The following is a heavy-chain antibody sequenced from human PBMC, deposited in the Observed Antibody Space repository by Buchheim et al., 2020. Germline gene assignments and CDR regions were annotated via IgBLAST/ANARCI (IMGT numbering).Heavy chain of an antibody. Sequence: QVQLQQWGAGLLKPSETLSLTCAVYGGSFSGYYWSWIRQPPGKGLEWIGEINHSGSTNYNPSLKILVTISVDPPTNQFPLKLSSVTAADTAVYYCARLSRAGLHYYGMDVWGQGTT. V-gene: IGHV4-34*01. D-gene: IGHD3-16*01. J-gene: IGHJ6*02. CDR3: ARLSRAGLHYYGMDV. CDR1: GGSFSGYY. CDR2: INHSGST.